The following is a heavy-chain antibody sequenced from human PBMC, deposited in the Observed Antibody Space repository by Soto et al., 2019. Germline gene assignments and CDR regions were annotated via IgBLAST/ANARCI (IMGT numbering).Heavy chain of an antibody. D-gene: IGHD6-19*01. J-gene: IGHJ1*01. V-gene: IGHV1-8*01. CDR1: GYTFTSYD. CDR3: VTASSGLYLS. CDR2: MNPNSGNT. Sequence: QVQLVQSGAEVKKPGASVKVSCKASGYTFTSYDINWVRQATGQGLEWMGWMNPNSGNTGYAQKFQGRVTRSTNRSISTAYTELSRLISVGTVVSYCVTASSGLYLSWGQGTLVTVS.